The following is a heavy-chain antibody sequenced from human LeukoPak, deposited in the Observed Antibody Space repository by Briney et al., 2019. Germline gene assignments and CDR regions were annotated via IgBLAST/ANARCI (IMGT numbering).Heavy chain of an antibody. V-gene: IGHV3-7*03. Sequence: GGSLRLSCAASGFPFNAYWMTWVRQAPGKGLEWVANIRQDGDTKYYVDSVKGRYTISRDNAMNSLYLQMNSLRAEDTAIYYCARSLPYGTTWYGRSDFWGQGTLVTVSS. D-gene: IGHD6-13*01. CDR3: ARSLPYGTTWYGRSDF. CDR2: IRQDGDTK. CDR1: GFPFNAYW. J-gene: IGHJ4*02.